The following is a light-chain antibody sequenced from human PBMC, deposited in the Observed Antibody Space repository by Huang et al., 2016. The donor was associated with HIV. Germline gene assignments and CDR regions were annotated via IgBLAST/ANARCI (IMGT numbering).Light chain of an antibody. CDR1: QSVTSN. CDR2: SAS. J-gene: IGKJ1*01. Sequence: EVVMTQSPAILSVSPGERATLSCRASQSVTSNLAWYQQKPGQAPRLLIYSASTRATGIPAMFSGSGSGTEFTLTISSLQSEDFAVYYCQHYNNWPWWT. V-gene: IGKV3-15*01. CDR3: QHYNNWPWWT.